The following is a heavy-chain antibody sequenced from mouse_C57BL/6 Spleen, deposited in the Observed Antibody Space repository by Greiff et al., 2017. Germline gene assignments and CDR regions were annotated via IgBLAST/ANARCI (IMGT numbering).Heavy chain of an antibody. CDR2: ISDGGSYT. Sequence: DVKLVESGGGLVKPGGSLKLSCAASGFTFSSYAMSWVRQTPEKRLEWVATISDGGSYTYYPDNVKGRFTISRDNAKNNLYLQMSHLKSEDTAMYYCAREGYGSSFFAYWGQGTLVTVSA. J-gene: IGHJ3*01. D-gene: IGHD1-1*01. CDR3: AREGYGSSFFAY. CDR1: GFTFSSYA. V-gene: IGHV5-4*01.